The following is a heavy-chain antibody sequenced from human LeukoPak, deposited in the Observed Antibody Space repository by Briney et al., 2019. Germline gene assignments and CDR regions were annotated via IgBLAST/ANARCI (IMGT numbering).Heavy chain of an antibody. CDR2: ISGSGGST. V-gene: IGHV3-23*01. Sequence: GGSLRLSCAASGFTFSSYAMSWVRQAPGKGLEWVSVISGSGGSTYYADSVKGRFTISRDNAKNSLYLQMNSLRAEDTAVYYCARGGTRASGSYYGYWGQGTLVTVSS. CDR1: GFTFSSYA. D-gene: IGHD1-26*01. CDR3: ARGGTRASGSYYGY. J-gene: IGHJ4*03.